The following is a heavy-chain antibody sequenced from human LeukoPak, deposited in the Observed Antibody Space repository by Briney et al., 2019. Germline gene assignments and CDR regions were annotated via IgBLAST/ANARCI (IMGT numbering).Heavy chain of an antibody. J-gene: IGHJ6*02. Sequence: GGSLRLSCAASGFTFSSYSMNWVRQAPGKGLEWVSSISSSSSYIYYADSVKGRFTISRDNAKNSLYLQMNSLRAEDTAVYYCARDNIVVVLAAFYGMDVWGQGTTVTVSS. CDR2: ISSSSSYI. V-gene: IGHV3-21*01. CDR1: GFTFSSYS. D-gene: IGHD2-2*01. CDR3: ARDNIVVVLAAFYGMDV.